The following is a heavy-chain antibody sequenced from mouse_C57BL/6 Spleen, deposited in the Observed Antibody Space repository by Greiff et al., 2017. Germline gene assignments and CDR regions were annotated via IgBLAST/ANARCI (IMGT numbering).Heavy chain of an antibody. D-gene: IGHD1-1*01. CDR1: GYTFTSHW. CDR2: IDPNSGGT. J-gene: IGHJ1*03. CDR3: ARPGGYYYGSSLNWYFDV. Sequence: QVQLQQPGAELVKPGASVKLSCKASGYTFTSHWMHWVKQRPGRGLEWIGRIDPNSGGTKYNEKFKSKATLTVDKPSSTAYMQLSSLTSEDSAVYYCARPGGYYYGSSLNWYFDVWGTGTTVTVSS. V-gene: IGHV1-72*01.